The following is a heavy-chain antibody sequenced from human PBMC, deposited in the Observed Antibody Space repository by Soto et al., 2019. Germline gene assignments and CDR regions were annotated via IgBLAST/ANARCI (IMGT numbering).Heavy chain of an antibody. J-gene: IGHJ5*02. CDR2: IYTSGTT. D-gene: IGHD6-25*01. CDR1: GASISSFY. V-gene: IGHV4-4*07. CDR3: ARDQEGYSSALNWFDP. Sequence: QVQLQESGPGLVKPSETLSLTCTVSGASISSFYWSWIRQPAGKGLEWIGHIYTSGTTNFSPSLKSRVTMSLDTSKNQFSLRLRSVTAADTAVYYCARDQEGYSSALNWFDPWGQGTLVTVSS.